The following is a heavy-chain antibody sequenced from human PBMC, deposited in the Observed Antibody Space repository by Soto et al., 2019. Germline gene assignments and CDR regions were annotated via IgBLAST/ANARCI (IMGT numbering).Heavy chain of an antibody. D-gene: IGHD3-22*01. CDR1: AFTCSSYW. V-gene: IGHV3-74*01. CDR2: ISPDGKNT. J-gene: IGHJ4*02. Sequence: PGGSLRLSCAASAFTCSSYWMHWVRQVPGKGLVWVSRISPDGKNTNYADSVKGRFTISRDNAKNTVFLQMNSLRVEDMAVYYCVRGASSGYYRFDYWGQGALVTVSS. CDR3: VRGASSGYYRFDY.